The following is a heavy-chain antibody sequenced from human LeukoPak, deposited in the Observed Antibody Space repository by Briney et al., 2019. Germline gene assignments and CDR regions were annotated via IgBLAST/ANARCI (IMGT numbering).Heavy chain of an antibody. D-gene: IGHD6-13*01. CDR1: GGTFSSYA. CDR3: ASLASGTAAGTGWYFDL. Sequence: SVKVSCKASGGTFSSYAISWVRQAPGQGLEWMGGIIPIFGTANYAQKFQGRVTITTDESTSTAYMELSSLRSEDTAVYYCASLASGTAAGTGWYFDLWGRGTLVTVSS. V-gene: IGHV1-69*05. J-gene: IGHJ2*01. CDR2: IIPIFGTA.